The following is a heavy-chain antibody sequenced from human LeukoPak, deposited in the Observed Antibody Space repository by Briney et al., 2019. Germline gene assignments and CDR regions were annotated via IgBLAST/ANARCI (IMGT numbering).Heavy chain of an antibody. V-gene: IGHV3-11*01. D-gene: IGHD3-10*01. CDR1: GFTFSDYY. CDR3: ARDGSGSYYNNPSPF. J-gene: IGHJ4*02. CDR2: ISSSGSTI. Sequence: PGGSLRLSCAASGFTFSDYYMSWIRHAPGKGLEWASYISSSGSTIYYADSVKGRFTISRDNAKNSLYLQMNSLRAEDTAVYYCARDGSGSYYNNPSPFWGQGTLVTVSS.